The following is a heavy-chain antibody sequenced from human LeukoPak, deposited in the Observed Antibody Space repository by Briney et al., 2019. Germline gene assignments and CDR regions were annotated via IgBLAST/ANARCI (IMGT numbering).Heavy chain of an antibody. CDR3: ARDPGQEGY. D-gene: IGHD7-27*01. V-gene: IGHV3-69-1*01. Sequence: GGSLRLSCVASSFTFSAYAMNWVRQAPGKGLEWVSSITSSGDTYYADPVKGRFTISRDNAKKSLFLQMNSLRDDDTAVYYCARDPGQEGYWGQGTLVTVSS. CDR2: ITSSGDT. CDR1: SFTFSAYA. J-gene: IGHJ4*02.